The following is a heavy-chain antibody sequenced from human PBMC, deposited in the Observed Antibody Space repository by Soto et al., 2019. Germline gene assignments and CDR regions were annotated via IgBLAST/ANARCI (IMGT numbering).Heavy chain of an antibody. J-gene: IGHJ3*02. D-gene: IGHD3-3*01. Sequence: QLHLVQSGAVVKKPGAAVTVSCSASGYPVTAYYRHWVRQAPGRGLEWMGWINPATGAAKYNQTTQGRVTITVYTSKSTVLMELSGLTSEDTAVFYFAGGGGVGVAGSAAFDMWGQGTLVTVSS. V-gene: IGHV1-2*02. CDR1: GYPVTAYY. CDR2: INPATGAA. CDR3: AGGGGVGVAGSAAFDM.